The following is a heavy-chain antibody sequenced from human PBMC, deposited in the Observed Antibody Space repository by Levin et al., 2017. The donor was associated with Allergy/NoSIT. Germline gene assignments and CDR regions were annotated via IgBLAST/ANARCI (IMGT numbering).Heavy chain of an antibody. V-gene: IGHV4-34*01. CDR2: INHSGST. CDR3: ARGRYCSGGSCYISSYFQH. Sequence: SETLSLTCAVYGGSFSGYYWSWIRQPPGKGLEWIGEINHSGSTNYNPSLKSRVTISVDTSKNQFSLKLSSVTAADTAVYYCARGRYCSGGSCYISSYFQHWGQGTLVTVSS. CDR1: GGSFSGYY. D-gene: IGHD2-15*01. J-gene: IGHJ1*01.